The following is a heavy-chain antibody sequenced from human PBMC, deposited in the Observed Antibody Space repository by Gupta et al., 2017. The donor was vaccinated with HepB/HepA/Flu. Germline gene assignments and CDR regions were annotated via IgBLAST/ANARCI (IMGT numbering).Heavy chain of an antibody. CDR1: GYTFTCCD. CDR2: MNTKSGNT. D-gene: IGHD2-15*01. J-gene: IGHJ4*02. Sequence: QVQLVQSGAEVKKPGASVKVSCKTSGYTFTCCDINWVRQATGQGLEWMGWMNTKSGNTGYAQKFQGRVTMTSDTSTSTAYMELSNLRSEDTAVYYCMRVYGSADYWGQGTLVTVSS. V-gene: IGHV1-8*01. CDR3: MRVYGSADY.